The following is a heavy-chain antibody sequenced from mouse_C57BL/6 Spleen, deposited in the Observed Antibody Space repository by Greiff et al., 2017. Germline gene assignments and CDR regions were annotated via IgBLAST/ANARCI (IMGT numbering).Heavy chain of an antibody. CDR1: GYTFTSYW. J-gene: IGHJ2*01. CDR2: IDPSDSET. V-gene: IGHV1-52*01. D-gene: IGHD2-4*01. Sequence: QVQLQQPGAELVRPGSSVMLSCKASGYTFTSYWMHWVKQRPIQGLEWIGNIDPSDSETHYNQKFKDKATLTVDKSSSTAYMQLSSLTSEDSAVYYCARGGDYDGFDYWGQGTTLTVSS. CDR3: ARGGDYDGFDY.